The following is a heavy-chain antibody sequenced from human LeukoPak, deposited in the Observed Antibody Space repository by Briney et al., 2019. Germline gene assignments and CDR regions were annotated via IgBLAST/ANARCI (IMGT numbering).Heavy chain of an antibody. V-gene: IGHV3-15*01. D-gene: IGHD1-26*01. Sequence: PGGSLRLSCAASGFPFSNAWMSWIRQPPGKGLEWVGRIKSKANGETIDYSALVEGRFIISRDDSKNTLYLQMNSLKTEDTAIYYCEVGATGPMMGGQGTLVTVSS. CDR1: GFPFSNAW. J-gene: IGHJ4*02. CDR3: EVGATGPMM. CDR2: IKSKANGETI.